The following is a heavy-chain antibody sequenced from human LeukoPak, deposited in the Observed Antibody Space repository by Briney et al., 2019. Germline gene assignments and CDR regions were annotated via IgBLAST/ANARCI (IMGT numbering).Heavy chain of an antibody. CDR2: IVVGSGNT. J-gene: IGHJ4*02. D-gene: IGHD6-13*01. CDR1: GFTFTSSA. Sequence: ASVKVSCKASGFTFTSSAVQWVRQARGQRLEWIGWIVVGSGNTNYAQKFQGRVTMTRDTSTSTVYMELSSLRSEDTAVYYCARQGTYSNAIGLGYWGQGTLVTVSS. CDR3: ARQGTYSNAIGLGY. V-gene: IGHV1-58*01.